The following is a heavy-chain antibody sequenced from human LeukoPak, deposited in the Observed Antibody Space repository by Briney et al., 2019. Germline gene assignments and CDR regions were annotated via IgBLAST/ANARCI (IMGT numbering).Heavy chain of an antibody. V-gene: IGHV5-51*01. CDR1: GYSFTNFW. J-gene: IGHJ4*02. CDR2: IYPGGSQT. D-gene: IGHD4-23*01. CDR3: ARYARTLGMTTVVNRGFDY. Sequence: GESLQISCKASGYSFTNFWFGWVRQMPGKGLEWMGIIYPGGSQTRYSPSFQGQVTISVDKSSSTTYLQWSSLKASDTAMYYCARYARTLGMTTVVNRGFDYWGQGTLVTVSS.